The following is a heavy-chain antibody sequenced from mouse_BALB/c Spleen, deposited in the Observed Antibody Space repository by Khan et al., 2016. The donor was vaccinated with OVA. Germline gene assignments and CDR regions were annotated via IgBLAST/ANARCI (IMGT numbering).Heavy chain of an antibody. V-gene: IGHV14-3*02. CDR2: MALANGIP. CDR3: AHPAYDPRDFEV. Sequence: VQLQQSGAGLVKPGASAKFSSTAPGFNIKDTYLTWVRQRPNQGLEGFGRMALANGIPKFDPKFRARPPLPAAPSSNTSYLQLSSLTSEDTAVYYCAHPAYDPRDFEVWGAGTTVTVSS. CDR1: GFNIKDTY. D-gene: IGHD2-3*01. J-gene: IGHJ1*01.